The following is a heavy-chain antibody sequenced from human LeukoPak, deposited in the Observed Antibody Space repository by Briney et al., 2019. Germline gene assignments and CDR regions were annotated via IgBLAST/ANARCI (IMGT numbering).Heavy chain of an antibody. J-gene: IGHJ4*02. D-gene: IGHD3-16*01. Sequence: PSETLSLTCTVSGGSISSSSYYWSWIRQPPGKGLEWIGYIYYSGSTNYNPSLKSRVHISVDTSKNQFTLKLSSVTAADTAVYYCARGRYGWLPFDYWGQGTLVTVSS. V-gene: IGHV4-61*01. CDR3: ARGRYGWLPFDY. CDR2: IYYSGST. CDR1: GGSISSSSYY.